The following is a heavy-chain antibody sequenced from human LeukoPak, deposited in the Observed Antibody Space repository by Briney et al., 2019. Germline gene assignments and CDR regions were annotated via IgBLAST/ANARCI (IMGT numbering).Heavy chain of an antibody. CDR1: GFTFSSYA. J-gene: IGHJ4*02. CDR2: ISGSGGST. CDR3: AARRITIFGVVIKYYFDY. V-gene: IGHV3-23*01. D-gene: IGHD3-3*01. Sequence: GGSLRLSCAASGFTFSSYAMSWVRQAPGKGLEWVSAISGSGGSTYYADSVKGRFTISRDNSKNTLYLQMNSLRAEDTAVYYCAARRITIFGVVIKYYFDYWGQGTLVTVSS.